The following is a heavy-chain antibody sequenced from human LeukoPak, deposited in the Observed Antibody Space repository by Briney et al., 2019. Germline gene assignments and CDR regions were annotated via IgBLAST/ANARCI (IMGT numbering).Heavy chain of an antibody. CDR2: ISYDGSNK. CDR3: ARDSSSSSSIDAFDI. J-gene: IGHJ3*02. D-gene: IGHD6-13*01. Sequence: GGSLRLSCAASGFTFSSYAMHWVRQAPGKGLEWVAVISYDGSNKYYADSVKGRFTISRDNSKNTLYLQMNSLRAEDTAVYCCARDSSSSSSIDAFDIWGQGTMVTVSS. CDR1: GFTFSSYA. V-gene: IGHV3-30*04.